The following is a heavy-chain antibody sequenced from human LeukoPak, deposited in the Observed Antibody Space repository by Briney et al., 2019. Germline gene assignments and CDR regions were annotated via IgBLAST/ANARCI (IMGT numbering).Heavy chain of an antibody. CDR1: GGSMSSYY. J-gene: IGHJ5*02. V-gene: IGHV4-4*07. D-gene: IGHD3-22*01. CDR3: ARSDYYDSSGYPTHLNWFDP. CDR2: ICITGST. Sequence: SETLSLTCTVSGGSMSSYYWSWIRQPAGKGLEWIGRICITGSTNYNPSLKSRVTMSVDTSKNQFSLKLSSVTAADTAVYYCARSDYYDSSGYPTHLNWFDPWGQGTLVTVSS.